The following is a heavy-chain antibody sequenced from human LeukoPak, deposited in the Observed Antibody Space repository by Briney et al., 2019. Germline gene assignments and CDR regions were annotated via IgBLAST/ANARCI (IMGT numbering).Heavy chain of an antibody. CDR3: AKDRGGSSELGDAFDV. D-gene: IGHD1-26*01. CDR1: GFSFSTSW. J-gene: IGHJ3*01. Sequence: GGSLRLSCAASGFSFSTSWMHWVRHTPEKGLVWVSRINSDGSNTIYADSVKGRFTISRDNAKNSLYLQMNSLRVEDTALYYCAKDRGGSSELGDAFDVWGQGTMVRVSS. CDR2: INSDGSNT. V-gene: IGHV3-74*01.